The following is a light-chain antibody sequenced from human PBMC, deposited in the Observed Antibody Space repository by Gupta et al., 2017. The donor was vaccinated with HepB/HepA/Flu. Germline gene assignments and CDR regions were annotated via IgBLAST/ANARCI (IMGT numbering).Light chain of an antibody. CDR3: RSYTSSGSLV. J-gene: IGLJ2*01. V-gene: IGLV2-14*03. CDR2: DVS. Sequence: QSALPKPASVSGSPGQSITVYCTGSSSDVGRYNYVSWYQQHQGKVPKLMIYDVSDRPSGVSIRFSGSKSGNTASLTISGLQTEDEADYYCRSYTSSGSLVVGGGTKVTVL. CDR1: SSDVGRYNY.